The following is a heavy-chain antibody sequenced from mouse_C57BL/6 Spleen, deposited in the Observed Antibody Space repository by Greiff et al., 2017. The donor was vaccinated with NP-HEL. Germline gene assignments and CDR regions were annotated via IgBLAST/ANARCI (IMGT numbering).Heavy chain of an antibody. CDR3: ARWRLITGGGYYFDY. CDR1: GYTFTSYW. V-gene: IGHV1-69*01. Sequence: QVQLQQPGAELVMPGASVKLSCKASGYTFTSYWMHWVKQRPGQGLEWIGEIDPSDSYTNYNQKFKGKSTLTVDKSSSTAYMQLSSLTSEDSAVYYCARWRLITGGGYYFDYWGQGTTLTVSS. D-gene: IGHD2-4*01. CDR2: IDPSDSYT. J-gene: IGHJ2*01.